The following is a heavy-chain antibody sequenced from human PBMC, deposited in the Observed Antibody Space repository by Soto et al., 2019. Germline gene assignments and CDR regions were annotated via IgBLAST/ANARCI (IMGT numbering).Heavy chain of an antibody. Sequence: TSETLSLTCAVYGGSFSGYYWSWIRQPPGKGLEWIGEINHSGSTYYNPSLKSRVTISVDTSKNQFSPKLSSVTAADTAVYYCARDLGGYCSGGSCYSGGAFDIWGQGTMVTVSS. CDR1: GGSFSGYY. CDR3: ARDLGGYCSGGSCYSGGAFDI. V-gene: IGHV4-34*09. J-gene: IGHJ3*02. D-gene: IGHD2-15*01. CDR2: INHSGST.